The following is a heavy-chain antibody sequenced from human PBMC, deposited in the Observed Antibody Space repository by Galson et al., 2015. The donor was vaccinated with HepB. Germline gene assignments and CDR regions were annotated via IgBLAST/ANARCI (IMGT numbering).Heavy chain of an antibody. CDR1: GFAFRDFG. J-gene: IGHJ4*02. D-gene: IGHD4-23*01. CDR2: ISFDARDK. V-gene: IGHV3-30*13. CDR3: VREGDYGGNHGVDFFDS. Sequence: SLRLSCAASGFAFRDFGMHWVRQAPGKGLEWMAYISFDARDKEFADSVKGRFTISRDNPNNRVFLELNSLRSEDTALYFCVREGDYGGNHGVDFFDSWGQGTLVTVSS.